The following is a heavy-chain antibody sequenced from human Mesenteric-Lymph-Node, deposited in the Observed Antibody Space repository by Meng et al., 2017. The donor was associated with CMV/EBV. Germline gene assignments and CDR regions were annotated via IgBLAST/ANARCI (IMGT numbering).Heavy chain of an antibody. J-gene: IGHJ3*02. CDR3: ARTLGYCSSTSCPDAFDI. D-gene: IGHD2-2*01. Sequence: GESLKISCAASGFTFSSYWMTWVRQAPGKGLEWVANIKQDGSEIYYVDSVKGRFTISRDNAKNSLYLQMNSLRAEDTAVYYCARTLGYCSSTSCPDAFDIWGQGTMVTVSS. CDR2: IKQDGSEI. V-gene: IGHV3-7*01. CDR1: GFTFSSYW.